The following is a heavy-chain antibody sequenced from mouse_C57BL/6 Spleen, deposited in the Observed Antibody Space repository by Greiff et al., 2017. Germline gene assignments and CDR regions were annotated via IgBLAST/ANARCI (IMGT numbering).Heavy chain of an antibody. CDR2: IYPGDGDT. V-gene: IGHV1-82*01. J-gene: IGHJ1*03. CDR3: ATDYYGSSYTYFDV. D-gene: IGHD1-1*01. Sequence: VKLQESGPELVKPGASVKISCKASGYAFSSSWMNWVKQRPGKGLEWIGRIYPGDGDTNYNGKFKGKATLTADKSSSTAYMQLSSLTSEDSAVYFCATDYYGSSYTYFDVWGTGTTVTVSS. CDR1: GYAFSSSW.